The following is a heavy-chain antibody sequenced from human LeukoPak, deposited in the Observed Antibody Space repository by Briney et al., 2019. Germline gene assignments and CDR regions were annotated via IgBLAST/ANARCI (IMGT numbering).Heavy chain of an antibody. CDR1: GFPFTYAW. CDR3: TTDHEVLSSGELSRDY. J-gene: IGHJ4*02. V-gene: IGHV3-15*01. D-gene: IGHD3-10*01. CDR2: IKSKIAGGTT. Sequence: GGSLRLSCAASGFPFTYAWMSWVRQAPGKGLEWVGRIKSKIAGGTTDYATLVKGRFTISRDDSKDTLYLQVNSLKTEDTAVYYCTTDHEVLSSGELSRDYWGQGTQVTVSS.